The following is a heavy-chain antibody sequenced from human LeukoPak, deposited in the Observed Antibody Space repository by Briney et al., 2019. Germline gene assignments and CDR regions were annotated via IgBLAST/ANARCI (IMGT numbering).Heavy chain of an antibody. CDR2: INHSGST. Sequence: PSETLSLTRAVYGGSFSGYYWSWIRQPPGKGLEWIGEINHSGSTNYNPSLKSRVTISVDTSKNQFSLKLSSVTAADTAVYYCARFRPRGVTTLVFDYWGQGTLVTVSS. J-gene: IGHJ4*02. CDR1: GGSFSGYY. D-gene: IGHD3-10*01. CDR3: ARFRPRGVTTLVFDY. V-gene: IGHV4-34*01.